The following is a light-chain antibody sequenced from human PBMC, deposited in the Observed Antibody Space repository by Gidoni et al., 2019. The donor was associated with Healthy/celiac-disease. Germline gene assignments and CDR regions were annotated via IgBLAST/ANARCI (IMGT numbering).Light chain of an antibody. CDR1: QGIRND. Sequence: AIQMTQSPSSLSAFVGDRVTITCRASQGIRNDLGWYQQKPGKAPKLLIYAASSLQSGVPSRFSGSGSGTDVTLTISSLQPEDFATYYCLQDYNYPLTFGGGTKVEIK. J-gene: IGKJ4*01. CDR2: AAS. V-gene: IGKV1-6*01. CDR3: LQDYNYPLT.